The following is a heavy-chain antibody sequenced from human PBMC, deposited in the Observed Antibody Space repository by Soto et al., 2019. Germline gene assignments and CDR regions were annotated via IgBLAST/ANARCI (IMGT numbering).Heavy chain of an antibody. CDR3: ARYRREAVAGYTLDN. V-gene: IGHV4-39*01. CDR2: IYYSGST. CDR1: GGSISSSSYY. J-gene: IGHJ4*02. Sequence: KASETLSLTCTVSGGSISSSSYYWGWIRQPPGKGLEWIGSIYYSGSTYYNPSLKSRVTISVDTSKNQFSLKLSSVTAADTAVYYCARYRREAVAGYTLDNWGQGILVTVSS. D-gene: IGHD6-13*01.